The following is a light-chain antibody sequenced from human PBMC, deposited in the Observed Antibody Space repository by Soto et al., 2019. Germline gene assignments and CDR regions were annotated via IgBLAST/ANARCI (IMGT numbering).Light chain of an antibody. J-gene: IGLJ2*01. Sequence: QSVLTQPPSASGSPGQSVTFSCTGTSSDVGGYNCVSWYQQHPGKAPKLIIYEVTKRPSGVPDRFSGSKSGNTASLTVSGLQAEDEADYYCRSYAGSYIGLFGGGTQLTVL. CDR2: EVT. V-gene: IGLV2-8*01. CDR1: SSDVGGYNC. CDR3: RSYAGSYIGL.